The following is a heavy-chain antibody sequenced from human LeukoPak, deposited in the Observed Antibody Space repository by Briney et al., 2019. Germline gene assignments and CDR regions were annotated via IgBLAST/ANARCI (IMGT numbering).Heavy chain of an antibody. V-gene: IGHV3-9*01. J-gene: IGHJ4*02. CDR3: ARDNSYYYDSSGYYEEDY. D-gene: IGHD3-22*01. CDR1: GFTFDDYA. CDR2: ISWNSGSI. Sequence: GGSLRLSCAASGFTFDDYAMHWVRQAPGKGLEWVSGISWNSGSIGYADSVKGRFTISRDNAKNSLYLQMNSLRAEDTAVYYCARDNSYYYDSSGYYEEDYWGQGTLVTVSS.